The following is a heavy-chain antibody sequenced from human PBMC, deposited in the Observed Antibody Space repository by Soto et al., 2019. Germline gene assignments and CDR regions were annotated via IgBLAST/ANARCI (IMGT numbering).Heavy chain of an antibody. CDR2: INAGNGNT. J-gene: IGHJ6*02. CDR3: ARDPVLPWLGTYYYYSVLAV. V-gene: IGHV1-3*01. D-gene: IGHD6-19*01. Sequence: GASVEVCCEACGDRVTSYAMHWVRQAPGQRLEWMGWINAGNGNTKYSQKFQGRVTITRDTSASTAYMELSSLRSKDTAVYYFARDPVLPWLGTYYYYSVLAVRAHGTTVPVS. CDR1: GDRVTSYA.